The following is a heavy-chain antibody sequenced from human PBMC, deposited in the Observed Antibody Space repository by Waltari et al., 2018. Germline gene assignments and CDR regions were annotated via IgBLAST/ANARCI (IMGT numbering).Heavy chain of an antibody. J-gene: IGHJ3*01. CDR1: AGYLDTYY. Sequence: QVQLQASGPGLVRPSETLSLTCTVSAGYLDTYYWHLIRQTPGKGLEWIGYIHRSGATKYNPSLRSRVTISVDTSKNHFSLRLTSVTAADTAVYYCARDTPLPGAPTGGPDALDVWGLGTLVTVSS. V-gene: IGHV4-4*08. CDR2: IHRSGAT. CDR3: ARDTPLPGAPTGGPDALDV. D-gene: IGHD1-26*01.